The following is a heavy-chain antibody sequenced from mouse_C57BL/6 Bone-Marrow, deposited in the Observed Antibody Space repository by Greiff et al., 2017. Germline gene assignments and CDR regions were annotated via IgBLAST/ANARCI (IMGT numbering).Heavy chain of an antibody. CDR3: VREAYYGSSSYAMDY. Sequence: EVQGVESGGGLVQPKGSLKLSCAASGFTFNTYAMHWVRQAPGKGLEWVARIRSKSSNYATYYADSVKDRFTISRDDSQSMLYLQMNNLKPEDTAMYYCVREAYYGSSSYAMDYWGQGTSVTVSS. D-gene: IGHD1-1*01. J-gene: IGHJ4*01. CDR1: GFTFNTYA. CDR2: IRSKSSNYAT. V-gene: IGHV10-3*01.